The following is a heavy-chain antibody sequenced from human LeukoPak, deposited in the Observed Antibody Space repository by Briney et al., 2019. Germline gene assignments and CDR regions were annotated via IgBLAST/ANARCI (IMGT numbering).Heavy chain of an antibody. D-gene: IGHD2-2*01. V-gene: IGHV1-69*05. CDR1: GGTFSSYA. J-gene: IGHJ5*02. Sequence: SVKVSCKASGGTFSSYAISWVRQAPGQGLEWMGRIIPILGTANYAQKFQGRVTITTDESTSTAYMELSSLRSEDTAVYYCARGYCSSTSCYWRFGWFDPWGQGTLVTVSS. CDR3: ARGYCSSTSCYWRFGWFDP. CDR2: IIPILGTA.